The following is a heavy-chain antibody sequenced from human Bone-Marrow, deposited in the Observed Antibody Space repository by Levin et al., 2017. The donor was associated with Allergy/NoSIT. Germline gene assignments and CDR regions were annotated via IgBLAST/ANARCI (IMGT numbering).Heavy chain of an antibody. CDR2: ISYDGSNK. CDR1: GFTFSSYA. D-gene: IGHD3-22*01. Sequence: GGSLRLSCAASGFTFSSYAMHWVRQAPGKGLEWVAVISYDGSNKYYADSVKGRFTISRDNSKNTLYLQMNSLRAEDTAVYYCARDKVYYDSSGYPFSYWGQGTLVTVSS. CDR3: ARDKVYYDSSGYPFSY. J-gene: IGHJ4*02. V-gene: IGHV3-30*04.